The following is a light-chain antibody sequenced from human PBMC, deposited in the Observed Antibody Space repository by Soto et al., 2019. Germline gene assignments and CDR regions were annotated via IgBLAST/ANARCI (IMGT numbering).Light chain of an antibody. CDR1: QAISSA. V-gene: IGKV1-13*02. CDR3: QQFNSYPVT. CDR2: DAS. Sequence: AIQLTQSPSSLSATVGDRVTITCRASQAISSALAWYQQKPGKAPKLLIYDASSLESGVPSRFSXSGSGTDFTLTISSLQPEDFATYYCQQFNSYPVTFGPGTRLEI. J-gene: IGKJ5*01.